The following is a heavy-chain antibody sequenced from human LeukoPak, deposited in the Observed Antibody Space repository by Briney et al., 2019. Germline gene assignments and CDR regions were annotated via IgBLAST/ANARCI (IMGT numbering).Heavy chain of an antibody. D-gene: IGHD4-17*01. CDR1: GGSFSGYY. V-gene: IGHV4-34*01. CDR2: INHSGST. J-gene: IGHJ4*02. CDR3: ARHSYGDYFGFDY. Sequence: SETLSLTCAVYGGSFSGYYWSWIRQPPGKGLEWIGEINHSGSTNYNPSLKSRVTISVDTSKNQFSLKLSSVTAADTAVYYCARHSYGDYFGFDYWGQGTLVTVSS.